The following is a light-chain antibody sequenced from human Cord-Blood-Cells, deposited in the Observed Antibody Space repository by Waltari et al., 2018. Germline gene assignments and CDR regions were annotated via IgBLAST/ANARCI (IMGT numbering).Light chain of an antibody. J-gene: IGKJ2*01. CDR3: QQSYSTLYT. V-gene: IGKV1-39*01. Sequence: DLQMTESPSSLSASVRDRVNITCRASQSINSYLNGYQQKPGKAPKLLIYATSSLHSGVPSRFSGGGSGTDFTLTISSLQPEEFATYYCQQSYSTLYTFGQGTKLEIK. CDR1: QSINSY. CDR2: ATS.